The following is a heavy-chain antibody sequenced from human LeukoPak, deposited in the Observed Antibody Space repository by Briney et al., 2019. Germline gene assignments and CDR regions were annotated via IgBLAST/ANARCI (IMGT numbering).Heavy chain of an antibody. CDR2: IISSGTTI. CDR3: AELGITMIGGV. Sequence: PGGSLRLSCAASGFIFSSYEMNWVRQAPGKGLEWVSYIISSGTTIYYADSVKGRFTISRDNAKNSLYLQMNSLRAEDTAVYYCAELGITMIGGVWGKGTTVTISS. CDR1: GFIFSSYE. J-gene: IGHJ6*04. V-gene: IGHV3-48*03. D-gene: IGHD3-10*02.